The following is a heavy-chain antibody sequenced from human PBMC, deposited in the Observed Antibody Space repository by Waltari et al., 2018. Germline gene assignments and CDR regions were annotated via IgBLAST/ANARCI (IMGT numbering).Heavy chain of an antibody. CDR2: INYSGSA. Sequence: QVQLQEPAPGLVKPSETLSLTCTVSGGSIISYYWSWLRHPPGKGLEWIESINYSGSANSNPSLRSRVTISVDTSKNQFSLKLSSVTAADTAVYYCARVRGAATYYFESSGYYDAFDIWGQGTLVTVSS. V-gene: IGHV4-59*01. D-gene: IGHD3-22*01. J-gene: IGHJ3*02. CDR1: GGSIISYY. CDR3: ARVRGAATYYFESSGYYDAFDI.